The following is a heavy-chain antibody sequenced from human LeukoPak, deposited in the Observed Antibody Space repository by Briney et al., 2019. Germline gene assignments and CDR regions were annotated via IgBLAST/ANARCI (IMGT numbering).Heavy chain of an antibody. Sequence: PGGSLRLSCAASGFSFSAYWMTWVRQAPGTGLEWVANINPAGSETYYVDPVKGRFSISRDNARNSLYLQMNSLTAEDTAVYYCARASSIDYWGQGTLVTVSS. CDR1: GFSFSAYW. CDR3: ARASSIDY. D-gene: IGHD3-10*01. J-gene: IGHJ4*02. V-gene: IGHV3-7*01. CDR2: INPAGSET.